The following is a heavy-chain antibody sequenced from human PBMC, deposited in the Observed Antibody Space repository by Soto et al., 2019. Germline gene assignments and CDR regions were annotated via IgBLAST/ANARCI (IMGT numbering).Heavy chain of an antibody. V-gene: IGHV4-30-2*01. D-gene: IGHD2-15*01. J-gene: IGHJ3*01. Sequence: SETLSLTCAVSGGSISSGGYPWTWIRQPPGKGLEWIGYIYHSGNTYYNPSLKSRVTISGDRSKNQFTLNLSSVTDADTAVYYCASNVAADDAFDVLGPGIIGTGSS. CDR3: ASNVAADDAFDV. CDR2: IYHSGNT. CDR1: GGSISSGGYP.